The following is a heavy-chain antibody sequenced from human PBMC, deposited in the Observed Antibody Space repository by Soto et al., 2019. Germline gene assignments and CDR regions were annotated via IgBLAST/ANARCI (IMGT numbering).Heavy chain of an antibody. Sequence: PSETLSLTCTVSGGSISSGDYYWSWIRQPPGKGLEWIGYIYYSGSTYYNPSLKSRVTISVDTSKNQFSLKLSSVTAADTAVYYCAREQDDYVWGSYRKTQDAFDIWGQGTMVTVSS. CDR3: AREQDDYVWGSYRKTQDAFDI. CDR2: IYYSGST. V-gene: IGHV4-30-4*01. CDR1: GGSISSGDYY. D-gene: IGHD3-16*02. J-gene: IGHJ3*02.